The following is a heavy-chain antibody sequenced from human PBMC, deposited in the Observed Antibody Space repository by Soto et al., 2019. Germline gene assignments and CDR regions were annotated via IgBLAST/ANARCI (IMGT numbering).Heavy chain of an antibody. CDR3: ARMWGDGYNSGSDFDY. J-gene: IGHJ4*02. D-gene: IGHD5-12*01. CDR1: GYTFNSYY. CDR2: FTPSTGAS. Sequence: ASVKVSCRASGYTFNSYYVHWMRQAPGQGLEWMGRFTPSTGASIYTQKFQGRVTMTRDTSSNIAYIELSSLRSEDTAIYFCARMWGDGYNSGSDFDYWGQGTQVTVSS. V-gene: IGHV1-46*02.